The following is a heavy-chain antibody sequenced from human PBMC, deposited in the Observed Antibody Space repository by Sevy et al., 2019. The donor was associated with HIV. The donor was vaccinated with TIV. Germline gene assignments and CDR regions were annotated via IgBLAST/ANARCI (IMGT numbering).Heavy chain of an antibody. V-gene: IGHV3-23*01. Sequence: GGSLRLSCAASGFIFRSYVMSWVRQAPGKGLEWVSTISGSGGYTYYADSVKGRFTISRDNSKNTLELEMNSLRAEDTAVYYCARDRLGITISAEWGGGMDVWGQGTTVTVSS. D-gene: IGHD3-3*01. J-gene: IGHJ6*02. CDR3: ARDRLGITISAEWGGGMDV. CDR1: GFIFRSYV. CDR2: ISGSGGYT.